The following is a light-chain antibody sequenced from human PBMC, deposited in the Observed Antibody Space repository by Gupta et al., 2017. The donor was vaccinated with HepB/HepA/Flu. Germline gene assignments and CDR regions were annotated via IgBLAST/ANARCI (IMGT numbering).Light chain of an antibody. V-gene: IGKV1-16*01. CDR3: QQDNSHPFT. Sequence: DIQVTESPFSLSSLVGDRVTITCRASQGVGKSLAWYQQRPGKAPKSLIYATSSWQSGVPSRFSGSGSGTDFTLTISSRQPEDFAIYYCQQDNSHPFTFGGGTKVEIK. CDR2: ATS. CDR1: QGVGKS. J-gene: IGKJ4*01.